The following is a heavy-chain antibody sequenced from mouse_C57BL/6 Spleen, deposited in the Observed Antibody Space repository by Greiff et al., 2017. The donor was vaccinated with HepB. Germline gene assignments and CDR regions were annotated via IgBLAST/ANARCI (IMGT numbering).Heavy chain of an antibody. D-gene: IGHD2-14*01. J-gene: IGHJ4*01. Sequence: VQLQESGPGLVQPSQSLSITCTVSGFSLTSYGVHWVRQSPGKGLEWLGVIWRGGSTDYNAAFMSRLSITKDNSKSQVFFKMNSLQADDTAIYYCAKKDRGGDAMDYWGQGTSVTVSS. V-gene: IGHV2-5*01. CDR1: GFSLTSYG. CDR3: AKKDRGGDAMDY. CDR2: IWRGGST.